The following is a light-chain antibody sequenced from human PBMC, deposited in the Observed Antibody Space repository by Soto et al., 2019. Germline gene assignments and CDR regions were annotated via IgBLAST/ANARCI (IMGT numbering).Light chain of an antibody. CDR3: QQYYNSPYT. J-gene: IGKJ2*01. Sequence: QNTGTLSLSPGERANLSCRASRSISSSYLAWYQQKPGQAPRLLIYETSSWATGIPYRFSGSGSGTDFTLTISRLEPEDFAVYYCQQYYNSPYTFGQGTNVDIK. V-gene: IGKV3-20*01. CDR2: ETS. CDR1: RSISSSY.